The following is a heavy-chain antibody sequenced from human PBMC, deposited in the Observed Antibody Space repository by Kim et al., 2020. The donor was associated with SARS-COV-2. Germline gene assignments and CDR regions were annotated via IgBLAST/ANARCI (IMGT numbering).Heavy chain of an antibody. CDR2: ISGSGGST. V-gene: IGHV3-23*01. CDR1: GFTFSSYA. D-gene: IGHD3-10*01. Sequence: GGSLRLSCAASGFTFSSYAMSWVRQAPGKGLEWVSAISGSGGSTYYADSVKGRFTISRDNSKNTLYLQMNSLRAEDTAVYYCAKDPARYGSGSNPGSDYYYYGMDVWGQGTTVTVSS. CDR3: AKDPARYGSGSNPGSDYYYYGMDV. J-gene: IGHJ6*02.